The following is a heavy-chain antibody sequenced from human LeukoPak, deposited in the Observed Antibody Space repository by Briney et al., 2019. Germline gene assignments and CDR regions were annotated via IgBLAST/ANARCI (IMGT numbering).Heavy chain of an antibody. Sequence: GGSLRLSCAASGFTFSDYYMSWIRQAPGKGLEWVSYISSSGSTIYYADSVKGRFTISRDNAKNSLYLQMNSLRAEDTAVYYCARDRPYYDFWSGNFDYWGQGTLVIVSS. CDR2: ISSSGSTI. D-gene: IGHD3-3*01. CDR3: ARDRPYYDFWSGNFDY. J-gene: IGHJ4*02. V-gene: IGHV3-11*04. CDR1: GFTFSDYY.